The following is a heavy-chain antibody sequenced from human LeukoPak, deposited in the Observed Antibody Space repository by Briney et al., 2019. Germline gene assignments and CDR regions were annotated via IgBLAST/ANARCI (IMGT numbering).Heavy chain of an antibody. D-gene: IGHD2-2*01. V-gene: IGHV3-21*01. J-gene: IGHJ4*02. Sequence: PGGSLRLSCAASAFSLNAYNMNWVRQAPGKGLEWVSSISSSSSYIYYADSVKGRFTISRDNAKNSLYLQMNSLRAEDTAVYYCAAHPTYCSSTSCYQGYWGQGTLVTVSS. CDR2: ISSSSSYI. CDR3: AAHPTYCSSTSCYQGY. CDR1: AFSLNAYN.